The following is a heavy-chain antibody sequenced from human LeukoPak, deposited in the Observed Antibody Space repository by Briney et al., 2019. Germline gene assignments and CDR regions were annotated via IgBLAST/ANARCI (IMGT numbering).Heavy chain of an antibody. CDR2: ISYDAESN. CDR1: GFTFSSYG. J-gene: IGHJ6*03. D-gene: IGHD3-10*01. CDR3: AKVYGSGMVGYYYMDV. V-gene: IGHV3-30*18. Sequence: PGGSLRLSCVTSGFTFSSYGMHWVRQVPGKGLEWVAVISYDAESNYHVDSVEGRFTISRDNSKNTLYLQMNSLRVEDTAVYYCAKVYGSGMVGYYYMDVWGKGTTVTISS.